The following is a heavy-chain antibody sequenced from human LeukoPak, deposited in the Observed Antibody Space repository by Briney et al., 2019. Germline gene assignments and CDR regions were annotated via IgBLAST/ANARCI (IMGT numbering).Heavy chain of an antibody. J-gene: IGHJ4*02. D-gene: IGHD3-22*01. CDR3: ATEDYYDSSGSEY. CDR1: GYTFNNYG. Sequence: ASVKVSCKASGYTFNNYGISWVRQAPGQGLEWMGWISAYSGITNYAQKVQGRVTMTTDTSTSTVYMELRSLRSDDSAMYYCATEDYYDSSGSEYWGQGTLVTVSS. CDR2: ISAYSGIT. V-gene: IGHV1-18*01.